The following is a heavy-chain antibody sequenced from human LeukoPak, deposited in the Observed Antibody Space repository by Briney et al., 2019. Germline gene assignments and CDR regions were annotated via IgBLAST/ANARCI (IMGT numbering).Heavy chain of an antibody. V-gene: IGHV4-59*12. CDR3: TRESGAFSPFGF. CDR1: GGSISSYY. CDR2: IYHTGNT. Sequence: SETLSLTCTVSGGSISSYYWSWIRQAPGKGLEWIGYIYHTGNTNCNPSLKSRVTISIDTAKNQFSLKLSSVTAADTAIYYCTRESGAFSPFGFWGQGTLLTVSS. D-gene: IGHD1-26*01. J-gene: IGHJ4*02.